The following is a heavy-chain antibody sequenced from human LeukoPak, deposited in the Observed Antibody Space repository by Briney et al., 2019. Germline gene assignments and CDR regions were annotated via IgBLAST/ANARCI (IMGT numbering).Heavy chain of an antibody. D-gene: IGHD2-21*02. CDR3: AGAYCGGDCYSGRAFDI. Sequence: PGGTLRLSCAASGFTFSSYGMSWVRQPPGKGLEWIGEIYHSGSTNYKPSLRSRVTISVDKSKNQFSLKLSSVTAADTAVYYCAGAYCGGDCYSGRAFDIWGQGTMVTVSS. V-gene: IGHV4-4*02. J-gene: IGHJ3*02. CDR2: IYHSGST. CDR1: GFTFSSYGM.